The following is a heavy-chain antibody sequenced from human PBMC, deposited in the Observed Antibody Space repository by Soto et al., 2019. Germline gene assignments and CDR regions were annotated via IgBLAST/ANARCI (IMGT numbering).Heavy chain of an antibody. CDR3: ARYRREAVAGYTLDN. V-gene: IGHV4-59*01. D-gene: IGHD6-13*01. Sequence: PAETLSLTCAVSGGSISSNYWTWVRQPPGKGLEWIGYVYNSGSTNYNPSLKSRVTISEDTSKSQFSLKVNSMTAADTAVYYCARYRREAVAGYTLDNWGQGILVTVSS. CDR2: VYNSGST. CDR1: GGSISSNY. J-gene: IGHJ4*02.